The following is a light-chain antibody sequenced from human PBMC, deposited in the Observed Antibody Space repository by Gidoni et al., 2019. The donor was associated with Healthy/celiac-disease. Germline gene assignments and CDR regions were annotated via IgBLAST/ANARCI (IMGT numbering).Light chain of an antibody. Sequence: QSVLTQPPSASGTPGQRVTISCSGSSPNIGSNTVNWYQHLPGTAPNLLIYSNNQRPSGVPVRFSGSKSGTSASLAISGLQSEDEADYYCAAWDDSLNGWVFGGGTKLTVL. CDR1: SPNIGSNT. J-gene: IGLJ3*02. V-gene: IGLV1-44*01. CDR3: AAWDDSLNGWV. CDR2: SNN.